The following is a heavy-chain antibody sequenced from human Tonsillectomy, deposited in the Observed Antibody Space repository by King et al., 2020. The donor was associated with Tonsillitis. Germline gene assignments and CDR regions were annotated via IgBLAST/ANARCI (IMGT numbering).Heavy chain of an antibody. CDR1: GGSFSDYY. CDR3: ARVISMVRGVIYDDY. J-gene: IGHJ4*02. V-gene: IGHV4-34*01. CDR2: INHSGST. Sequence: VQLQQWGAGLLKPSETLSLTCAVYGGSFSDYYWSWIRQPPGKGLEWIGEINHSGSTNYNPSLKSRVTISVDTSKNQFSLKLSSVTAADTAVYYCARVISMVRGVIYDDYWGQGTLVTVSS. D-gene: IGHD3-10*01.